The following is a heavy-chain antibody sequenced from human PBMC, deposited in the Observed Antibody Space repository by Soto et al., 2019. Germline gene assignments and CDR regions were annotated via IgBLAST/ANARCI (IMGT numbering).Heavy chain of an antibody. CDR1: GYTFTSYG. CDR3: ARGRYGDY. V-gene: IGHV1-18*01. Sequence: QVHLVQSGAAVKKPGASVKVSCKASGYTFTSYGITWVRQAPGQGLEWMGWISAHNGNTDYAQKLQGRVIVTRDTCTSTAYMELRSLRSDDTAVYYCARGRYGDYWGQGALVTVSS. J-gene: IGHJ4*02. D-gene: IGHD1-1*01. CDR2: ISAHNGNT.